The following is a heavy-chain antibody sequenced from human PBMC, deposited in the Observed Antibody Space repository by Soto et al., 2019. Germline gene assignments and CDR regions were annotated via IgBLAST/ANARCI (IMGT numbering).Heavy chain of an antibody. D-gene: IGHD3-22*01. V-gene: IGHV3-23*01. Sequence: QSGGSLRLSCAASGFTFSSYAMSWVRQAPGKGLEWVSAISGSGGSTYYADSVKGRFTISRDNSKNTLYLQMNSLRAEDTAVYYCAKGENYYDSSGYPLFDYLRQGTLVTVSP. CDR2: ISGSGGST. J-gene: IGHJ4*02. CDR3: AKGENYYDSSGYPLFDY. CDR1: GFTFSSYA.